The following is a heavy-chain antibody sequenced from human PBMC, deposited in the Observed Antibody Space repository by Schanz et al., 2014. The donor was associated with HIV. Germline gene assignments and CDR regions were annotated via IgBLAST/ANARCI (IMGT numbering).Heavy chain of an antibody. CDR3: ARLDTSMTAADS. J-gene: IGHJ4*02. CDR2: IYYSANT. Sequence: QVQLQESGPGLVKPSQTLSLTCSVSGGSINSGGYYWSWIRQPPGKGLEWIGSIYYSANTYYNPPLRGRVTIPEDPSGTHSPLNLTSVTAADTAVYYCARLDTSMTAADSWGQGTPVTVSS. V-gene: IGHV4-30-2*03. D-gene: IGHD5-18*01. CDR1: GGSINSGGYY.